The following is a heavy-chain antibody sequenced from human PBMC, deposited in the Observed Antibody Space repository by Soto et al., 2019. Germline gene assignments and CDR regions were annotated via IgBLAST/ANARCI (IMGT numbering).Heavy chain of an antibody. V-gene: IGHV3-53*01. Sequence: GGSLRLSCAASGFTVSSNYMSWVRQAPGKGLEWVSVIYSGGSTYYADSVKGRFTISRDNSKNTLYCQMNSLRAVATAVYYCARAITHYECGSGGAFDIWGQGTMVTVSS. CDR2: IYSGGST. CDR3: ARAITHYECGSGGAFDI. CDR1: GFTVSSNY. D-gene: IGHD3-10*01. J-gene: IGHJ3*02.